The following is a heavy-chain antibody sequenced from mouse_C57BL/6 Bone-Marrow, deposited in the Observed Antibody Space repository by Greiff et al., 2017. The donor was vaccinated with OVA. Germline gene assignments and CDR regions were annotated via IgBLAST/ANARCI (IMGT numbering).Heavy chain of an antibody. CDR1: GYTFTDYN. V-gene: IGHV1-18*01. D-gene: IGHD1-1*02. CDR3: ARGGGSEAY. Sequence: EVKLVESGPELVKPGASVKIPCKASGYTFTDYNMDWVKQSHGKSLEWIGDINPNNGGTIYNQKFKGKATLTVDKSSSTAYMELRSLTSEDTAVYYCARGGGSEAYWGQGTLVTVSA. J-gene: IGHJ3*01. CDR2: INPNNGGT.